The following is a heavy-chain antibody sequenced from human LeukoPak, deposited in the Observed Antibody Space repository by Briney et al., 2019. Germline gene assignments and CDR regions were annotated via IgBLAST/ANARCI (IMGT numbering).Heavy chain of an antibody. V-gene: IGHV3-23*01. CDR3: AKDRAVRYFDWLPIDY. CDR1: GFTFSSYG. Sequence: GGSLRLSCAASGFTFSSYGMSWVRQAPGKGLEWVSAISGCGGSTYYADSVKGRFTISRDNSKNTLYLQMDSLRAEDTAVYYCAKDRAVRYFDWLPIDYWGQGTLVTVSS. J-gene: IGHJ4*02. D-gene: IGHD3-9*01. CDR2: ISGCGGST.